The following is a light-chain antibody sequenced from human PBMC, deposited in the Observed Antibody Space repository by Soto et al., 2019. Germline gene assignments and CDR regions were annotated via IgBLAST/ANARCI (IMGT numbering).Light chain of an antibody. CDR1: QSISSSY. J-gene: IGKJ2*01. V-gene: IGKV3-20*01. CDR3: QQYASSPYT. Sequence: EIVLTQSPGTLSLSPGERATLSCRASQSISSSYLAWYQQKPGQAPRLLIYGASRRATGIPDRCSGRESGTDFTLTITTLEPEDSAVYFCQQYASSPYTFGQGTKVEIK. CDR2: GAS.